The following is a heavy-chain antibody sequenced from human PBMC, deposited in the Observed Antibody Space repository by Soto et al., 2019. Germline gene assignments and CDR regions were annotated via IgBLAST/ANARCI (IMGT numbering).Heavy chain of an antibody. Sequence: GGSLRLSCAASGFTFSSYWLHWVRQDAGKGLLWVSSIKTDGTVTQYADSVKGRFTVSRDNAKNTLYLQMNSLRAEDTAVYYCAKDLSWGQCDYWGQGA. CDR1: GFTFSSYW. CDR3: AKDLSWGQCDY. CDR2: IKTDGTVT. D-gene: IGHD3-16*01. J-gene: IGHJ4*02. V-gene: IGHV3-74*03.